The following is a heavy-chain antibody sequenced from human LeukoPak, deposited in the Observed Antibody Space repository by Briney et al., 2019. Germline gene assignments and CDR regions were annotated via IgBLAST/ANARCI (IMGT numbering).Heavy chain of an antibody. CDR3: AKEDSSGYYLDY. J-gene: IGHJ4*02. V-gene: IGHV3-30*18. CDR2: ISFDGNNK. Sequence: PGGSLRLSCAASGFTFSSYGMHWVRQAPGKGLEWLAVISFDGNNKYYADSVKGRFTISRDDSKNTLYLQMNSLRTEDTALYYCAKEDSSGYYLDYWGQGTLVTVSS. D-gene: IGHD3-22*01. CDR1: GFTFSSYG.